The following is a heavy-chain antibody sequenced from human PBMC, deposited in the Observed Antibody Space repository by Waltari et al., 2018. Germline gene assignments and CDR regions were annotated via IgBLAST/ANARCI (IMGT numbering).Heavy chain of an antibody. D-gene: IGHD3-9*01. CDR1: GFTFSSYS. V-gene: IGHV3-21*01. CDR2: ISSSSSYI. J-gene: IGHJ6*02. Sequence: EVQLVESGGGLVKPGGSLRLSCAASGFTFSSYSMNWVRQAPGKGLEWVSSISSSSSYIYYADSVKGRFTISRDNAKNSLYLQMNSLRAEDTAVYYCARVGPVLRYFDWLLPAYYYYGMDVWGQGTTVTVSS. CDR3: ARVGPVLRYFDWLLPAYYYYGMDV.